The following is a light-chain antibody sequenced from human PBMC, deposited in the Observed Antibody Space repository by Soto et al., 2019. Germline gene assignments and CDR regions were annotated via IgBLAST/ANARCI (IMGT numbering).Light chain of an antibody. J-gene: IGKJ1*01. CDR2: WAS. Sequence: DIVMTQSPDSLALSLGERATINCKSSQSVLSSSNNRNNLAWYQQKPGQPPKVLIYWASTRESGVPERFSGSEAGTDFTLTISSLQAEDVAIYYCHQYYDPVWTFGQGTKVEIK. CDR1: QSVLSSSNNRNN. V-gene: IGKV4-1*01. CDR3: HQYYDPVWT.